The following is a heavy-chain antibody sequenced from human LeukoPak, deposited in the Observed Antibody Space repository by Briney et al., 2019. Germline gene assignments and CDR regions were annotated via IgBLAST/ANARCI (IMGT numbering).Heavy chain of an antibody. D-gene: IGHD3-22*01. CDR2: IYSGGST. J-gene: IGHJ4*02. Sequence: GGSLRLSCAASGFTVSSNYMSWVRQAPGKGLEWVSVIYSGGSTYYADSVKGRFTISRDNSKNTLYLQMNSLRADDTAVYYCASRTTYYYDSSGFSDYWGQGTLVTVSS. CDR3: ASRTTYYYDSSGFSDY. CDR1: GFTVSSNY. V-gene: IGHV3-53*01.